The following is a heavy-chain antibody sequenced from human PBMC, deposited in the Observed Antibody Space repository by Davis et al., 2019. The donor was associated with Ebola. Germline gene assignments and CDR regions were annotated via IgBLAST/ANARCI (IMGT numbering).Heavy chain of an antibody. Sequence: GESLKISCVASGFTFTTYAMSWVRQAPGKGLEWVSRISPSSGSTYYADSVKGRFTISRDNAKNSLYLQMNSLRAEDTAVYYCARDRRQLLSAPYYYYGMDVWGQGTTVTVSS. CDR1: GFTFTTYA. D-gene: IGHD2-2*01. CDR2: ISPSSGST. J-gene: IGHJ6*02. V-gene: IGHV3-21*01. CDR3: ARDRRQLLSAPYYYYGMDV.